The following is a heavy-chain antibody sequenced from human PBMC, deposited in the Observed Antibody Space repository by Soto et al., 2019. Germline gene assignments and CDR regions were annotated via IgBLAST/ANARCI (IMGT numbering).Heavy chain of an antibody. CDR2: ISGSGGST. J-gene: IGHJ4*02. Sequence: PGGSLRLSCAASGFTFSSYAMSWVRQAPGKGLEWVSAISGSGGSTYYADSVKGRFTISRDNSKNTLYLQMNSLRAEDTAVYYCAKGGQDRPLNYYGSGSPPYYFDYWGQGTLVTVSS. V-gene: IGHV3-23*01. CDR1: GFTFSSYA. D-gene: IGHD3-10*01. CDR3: AKGGQDRPLNYYGSGSPPYYFDY.